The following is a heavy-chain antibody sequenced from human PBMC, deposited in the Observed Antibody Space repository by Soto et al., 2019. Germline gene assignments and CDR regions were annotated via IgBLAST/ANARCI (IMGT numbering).Heavy chain of an antibody. Sequence: GGSLRLSCAASGFTFSSYWMSWVRQAPGKGLEWVANIKQDGSEKYYVDSVKGRFTISRDNAKNSLYLQMNSLRAEDTAVYYCARDFFDFDINWFDPWGQGTLVTVSS. V-gene: IGHV3-7*01. D-gene: IGHD3-3*01. J-gene: IGHJ5*02. CDR3: ARDFFDFDINWFDP. CDR2: IKQDGSEK. CDR1: GFTFSSYW.